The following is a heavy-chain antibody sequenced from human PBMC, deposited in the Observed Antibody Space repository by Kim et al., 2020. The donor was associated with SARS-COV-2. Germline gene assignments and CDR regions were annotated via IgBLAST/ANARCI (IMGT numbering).Heavy chain of an antibody. Sequence: GGSLRLSCAASGFTVSSNYMSWVRQAPGKGLEWVSVIYSGGSTYYADSVKGRFTISRDNSKNTLYLQMNSLRAEDTAVYYCARDRGDGYNYAFDYWGQGTLVTVSS. J-gene: IGHJ4*02. CDR1: GFTVSSNY. D-gene: IGHD5-12*01. CDR2: IYSGGST. CDR3: ARDRGDGYNYAFDY. V-gene: IGHV3-66*01.